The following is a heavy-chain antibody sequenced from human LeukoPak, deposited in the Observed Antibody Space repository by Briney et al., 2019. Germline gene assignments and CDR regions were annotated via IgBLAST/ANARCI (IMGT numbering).Heavy chain of an antibody. CDR3: ARDVGWRGMNYYMDV. J-gene: IGHJ6*03. D-gene: IGHD3-3*01. CDR1: GGSINNYC. V-gene: IGHV4-4*07. CDR2: IDDSGNT. Sequence: SETLSLTCTVSGGSINNYCWSWIRQPAGKGLEWIGRIDDSGNTHYKPSLKSRVTISVDASKNQFSLKLSSVTAADTAMHHCARDVGWRGMNYYMDVWGKGTTVTVSS.